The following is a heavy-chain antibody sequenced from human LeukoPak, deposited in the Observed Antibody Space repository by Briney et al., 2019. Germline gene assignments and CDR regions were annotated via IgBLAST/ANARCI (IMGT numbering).Heavy chain of an antibody. V-gene: IGHV4-30-2*01. CDR1: GGSISSGGYS. D-gene: IGHD5-12*01. CDR3: ARDRSGYDGGLDY. CDR2: IYHSGST. J-gene: IGHJ4*02. Sequence: SETLSLTCAVSGGSISSGGYSWSWIRQPPGKGLEWMGYIYHSGSTYYNPPLKSRVTISVDRSKNQFSLKLSSVTAADTAVYYCARDRSGYDGGLDYWGQGTLVTVSS.